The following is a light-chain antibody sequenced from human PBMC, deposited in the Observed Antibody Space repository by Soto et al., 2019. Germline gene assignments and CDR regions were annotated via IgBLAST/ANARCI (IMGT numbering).Light chain of an antibody. CDR3: QQYDNLPS. V-gene: IGKV1-33*01. J-gene: IGKJ4*01. Sequence: QITHSPSSLSASVGDRVTLTCQASHDISNYLNWYQKQPGKAPKLLIYDASKLKIGVPSRFRGSGSGTDFSLTITSLQPEDIGTYYCQQYDNLPSFGGGTKVDIK. CDR1: HDISNY. CDR2: DAS.